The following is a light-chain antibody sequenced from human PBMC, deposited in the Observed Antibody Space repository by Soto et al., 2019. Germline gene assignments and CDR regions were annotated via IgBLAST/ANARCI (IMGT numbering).Light chain of an antibody. CDR1: SGHSSYI. CDR2: LEGSGSY. J-gene: IGLJ3*02. CDR3: ETWDSNTRV. V-gene: IGLV4-60*02. Sequence: QLVLTQSSSASASLGSSVKLTCTLSSGHSSYIIAWHQQQPGKAPRYLMKLEGSGSYNKGSGVPDPFSGSSSGADRYLTISSLQFDDEADYYCETWDSNTRVFGGGTKVTVL.